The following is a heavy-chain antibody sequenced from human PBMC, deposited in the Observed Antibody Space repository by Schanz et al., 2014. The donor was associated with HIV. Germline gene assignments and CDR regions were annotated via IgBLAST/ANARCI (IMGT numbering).Heavy chain of an antibody. CDR1: GFRLSDYY. CDR2: ISKSGSTM. J-gene: IGHJ3*01. V-gene: IGHV3-11*01. Sequence: QVQLVESGGDLVKPGGSLRLSCAASGFRLSDYYMSWLRQAPGKGLEWVSYISKSGSTMYCAESVKGRFTISRDNTKNSLYLEMDSLRAEDTAMYYCTRDAFYYDSPFDFWGQGTMVTVSS. CDR3: TRDAFYYDSPFDF. D-gene: IGHD3-22*01.